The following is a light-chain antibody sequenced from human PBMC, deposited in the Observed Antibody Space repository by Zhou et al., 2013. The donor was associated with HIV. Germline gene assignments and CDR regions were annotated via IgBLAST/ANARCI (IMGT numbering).Light chain of an antibody. CDR2: GAS. Sequence: EIVLTQSPGTLSLSPGERATLSCRASQSVSSSYLAWYQQKPGQAPRLLIYGASTRATGIPAKFSGSGSGTDFTLTISRLEPEDFAVYYCQHYGHSPIFGGGTRVDIK. V-gene: IGKV3-20*01. CDR3: QHYGHSPI. CDR1: QSVSSSY. J-gene: IGKJ4*01.